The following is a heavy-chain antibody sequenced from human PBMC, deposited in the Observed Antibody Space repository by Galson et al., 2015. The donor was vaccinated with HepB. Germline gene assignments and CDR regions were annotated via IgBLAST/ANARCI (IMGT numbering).Heavy chain of an antibody. CDR2: ISAYNGNT. CDR1: GYTFTSYG. Sequence: SVKVSCKASGYTFTSYGISWVRQAPGQGFEWMGWISAYNGNTNYAQKLQGRVTMTTDTSTSTAYMELRSLRSDDTAVYYCARYSYGTNWFDPWGQGTLVTVSS. CDR3: ARYSYGTNWFDP. J-gene: IGHJ5*02. D-gene: IGHD5-18*01. V-gene: IGHV1-18*04.